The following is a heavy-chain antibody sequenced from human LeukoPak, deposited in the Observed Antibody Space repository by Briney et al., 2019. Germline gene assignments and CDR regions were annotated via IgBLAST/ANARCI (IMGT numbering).Heavy chain of an antibody. CDR3: ARRYGSGSYMDY. J-gene: IGHJ4*02. CDR1: GYSFISYW. CDR2: IYPGDSGT. Sequence: GESLKISCKGSGYSFISYWIGWVRQRPGQALEWMGIIYPGDSGTRYGPSSQGQVTISVDKSMSTAYLQWSSLKASDTAMYYCARRYGSGSYMDYWGQGTLVTVSS. V-gene: IGHV5-51*01. D-gene: IGHD3-10*01.